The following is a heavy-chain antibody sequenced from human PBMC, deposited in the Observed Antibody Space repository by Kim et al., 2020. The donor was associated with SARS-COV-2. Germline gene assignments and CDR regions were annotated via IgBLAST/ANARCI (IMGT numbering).Heavy chain of an antibody. V-gene: IGHV1-18*01. J-gene: IGHJ5*02. Sequence: ASVKVSCKASGYTFTSYGISWVRQAPGQGLEWMGWISAYNGNTNYAQKLQGRVTMTTDTSTSTAYMELRSLRSDDTAVYYCAWDYYGSGSYYNGNGWNWFDPWGQGTLVTVSS. CDR3: AWDYYGSGSYYNGNGWNWFDP. D-gene: IGHD3-10*01. CDR2: ISAYNGNT. CDR1: GYTFTSYG.